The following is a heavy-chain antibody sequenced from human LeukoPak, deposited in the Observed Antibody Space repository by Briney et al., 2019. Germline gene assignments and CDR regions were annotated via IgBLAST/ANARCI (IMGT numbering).Heavy chain of an antibody. V-gene: IGHV3-7*01. CDR3: AREGYSSSSFNDY. D-gene: IGHD6-6*01. CDR1: GFTFSSYW. CDR2: IKQDGSEK. Sequence: GGSLRLSCAASGFTFSSYWTSWVRQAPGKGLEWVANIKQDGSEKYYVDSVKGRFTISRDNAKNSLYLQMNSLRAEDTAVYYCAREGYSSSSFNDYWGQGTLVTVSS. J-gene: IGHJ4*02.